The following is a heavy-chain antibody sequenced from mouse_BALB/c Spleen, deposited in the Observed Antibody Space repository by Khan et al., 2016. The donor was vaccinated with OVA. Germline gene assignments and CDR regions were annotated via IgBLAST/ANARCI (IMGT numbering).Heavy chain of an antibody. D-gene: IGHD1-1*01. Sequence: VQLQQSGPGLVRPGASVKISCKASGYSFTGYFMNWVMQSHGKSLEWIGRINPHIGETFYNQRFKDKATLTVDESSSTAHMELRSLASEDSAVYYCTRIYRSDFDYWGQGTTLTVSS. CDR3: TRIYRSDFDY. CDR1: GYSFTGYF. CDR2: INPHIGET. J-gene: IGHJ2*01. V-gene: IGHV1-20*02.